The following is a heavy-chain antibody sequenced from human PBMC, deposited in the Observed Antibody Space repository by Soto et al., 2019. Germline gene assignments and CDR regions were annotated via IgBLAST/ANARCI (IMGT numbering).Heavy chain of an antibody. CDR2: IYPGDSDT. D-gene: IGHD3-22*01. J-gene: IGHJ4*02. CDR1: GYSFTSYW. Sequence: GESLKISCKGSGYSFTSYWIGCVRQMPGKGLEWMGIIYPGDSDTRYSPSFQGQVTISADKSITTAYLQRRSLTAPDTAIYYCARHSGGSSYYYLDGYFDYWGQGAMVTVSS. V-gene: IGHV5-51*01. CDR3: ARHSGGSSYYYLDGYFDY.